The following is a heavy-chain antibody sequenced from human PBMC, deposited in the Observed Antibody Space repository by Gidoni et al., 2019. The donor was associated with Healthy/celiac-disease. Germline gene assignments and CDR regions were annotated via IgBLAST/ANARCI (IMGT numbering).Heavy chain of an antibody. D-gene: IGHD6-13*01. Sequence: QVQLVESGGGVVQPGRSLRLSCAASGFTFSSYGMHWVRQAPGKGLEWVAVIWYDGSNKYYADSVKGRFTISRDNSKNTLYLQMNSLRAEDTAVYYCARVGAAAGTSWFDPWGQGTLVTVSS. V-gene: IGHV3-33*01. J-gene: IGHJ5*02. CDR2: IWYDGSNK. CDR1: GFTFSSYG. CDR3: ARVGAAAGTSWFDP.